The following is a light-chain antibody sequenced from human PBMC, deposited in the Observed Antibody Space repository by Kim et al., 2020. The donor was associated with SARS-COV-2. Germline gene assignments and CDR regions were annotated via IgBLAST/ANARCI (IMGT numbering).Light chain of an antibody. CDR1: SSNIGSNS. Sequence: PGQGVTISCTGSSSNIGSNSVTWYQHLPGTAPKLLMYGNEHRPSGVPDRFSGSTSGTSASLAISGLQSEDEGDYYCAAWDDSLNVVFGGGTQLTVL. CDR3: AAWDDSLNVV. V-gene: IGLV1-44*01. CDR2: GNE. J-gene: IGLJ2*01.